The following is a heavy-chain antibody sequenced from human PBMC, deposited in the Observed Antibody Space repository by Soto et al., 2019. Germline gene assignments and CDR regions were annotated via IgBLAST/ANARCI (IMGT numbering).Heavy chain of an antibody. J-gene: IGHJ6*02. V-gene: IGHV3-48*02. CDR1: GFTFSSYS. CDR3: AVGLEWFRYYYYGMDV. D-gene: IGHD3-3*01. CDR2: ISSSSSTK. Sequence: EVQLVESGGGLVQPGGSLRLSCAASGFTFSSYSMNWVRQAPGKGLEWVSYISSSSSTKYYADSVKGRFTISRDNAKNSLYLQMNSLRDEDTAVYYCAVGLEWFRYYYYGMDVWGQGTTVTVSS.